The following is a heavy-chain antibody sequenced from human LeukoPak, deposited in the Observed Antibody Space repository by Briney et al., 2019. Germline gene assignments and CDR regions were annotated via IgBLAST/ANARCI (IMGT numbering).Heavy chain of an antibody. CDR1: GFTFTSYA. V-gene: IGHV3-30-3*01. D-gene: IGHD2-8*02. CDR3: ARDPTGGYRHFDF. J-gene: IGHJ4*02. Sequence: PGRSQRLSCAASGFTFTSYAMHWVRQAPGKGLEWVALISYHGTNKYYADSVKGRFTISSDNSKNTLYLQMNSLRTEDTAVYYCARDPTGGYRHFDFWGQGTLVTVSS. CDR2: ISYHGTNK.